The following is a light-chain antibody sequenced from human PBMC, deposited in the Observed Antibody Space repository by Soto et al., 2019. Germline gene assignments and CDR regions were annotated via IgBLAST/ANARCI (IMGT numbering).Light chain of an antibody. CDR1: QSLSIGY. CDR2: AAS. Sequence: PVERATLCCRASQSLSIGYLAWYQQKPGQAPRILIYAASSRATGIPDRFSGSGSGTGFTLTVSRLEPEDFAVYYCQQYGASPETFGQGTKVDIK. J-gene: IGKJ1*01. CDR3: QQYGASPET. V-gene: IGKV3-20*01.